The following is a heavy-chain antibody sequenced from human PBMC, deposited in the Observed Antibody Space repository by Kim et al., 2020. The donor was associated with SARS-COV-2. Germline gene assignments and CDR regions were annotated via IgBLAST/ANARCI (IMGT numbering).Heavy chain of an antibody. J-gene: IGHJ4*02. CDR3: AGWGVYFDY. V-gene: IGHV4-4*02. D-gene: IGHD3-16*01. CDR2: GST. Sequence: GSTNYNPSLKSRVTISVDKSKNQFSLKLGSVTAADTAVYYCAGWGVYFDYWGQGTLVTVSS.